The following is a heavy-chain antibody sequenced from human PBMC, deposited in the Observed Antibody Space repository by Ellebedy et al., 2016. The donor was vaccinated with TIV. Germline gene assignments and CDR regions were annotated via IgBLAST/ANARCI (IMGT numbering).Heavy chain of an antibody. Sequence: GESLKISXAASGFTLTNYGMSWVCQAPGKGLEWVSAIGDSGTTYYADSVKGRFTISRDTSKNTLYLQMNSLRGEDTAVYYCAKARGSSSFFDYWGQGTLVTVSS. V-gene: IGHV3-23*01. D-gene: IGHD6-6*01. CDR1: GFTLTNYG. CDR2: IGDSGTT. J-gene: IGHJ4*02. CDR3: AKARGSSSFFDY.